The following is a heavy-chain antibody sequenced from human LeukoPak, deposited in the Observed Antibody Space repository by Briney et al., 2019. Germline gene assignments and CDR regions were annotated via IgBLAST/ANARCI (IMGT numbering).Heavy chain of an antibody. V-gene: IGHV1-18*01. CDR2: ISAYNGNT. D-gene: IGHD2-2*01. CDR1: GYTFTNYG. CDR3: AREAQNYCSSTSCSSGYMDV. J-gene: IGHJ6*03. Sequence: ASVKVSCKASGYTFTNYGISWVRQAPGQGLEWMGWISAYNGNTNYAQKLQGRVTMTTDTSTSTAYMELRSLRSDDTAVYYCAREAQNYCSSTSCSSGYMDVWGKGTTVTVSS.